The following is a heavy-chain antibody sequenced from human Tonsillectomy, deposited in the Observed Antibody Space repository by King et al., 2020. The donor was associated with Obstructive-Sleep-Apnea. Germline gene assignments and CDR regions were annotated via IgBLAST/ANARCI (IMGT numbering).Heavy chain of an antibody. D-gene: IGHD3-22*01. Sequence: VQLVESGGGLIQPGRSLRLSCTASGFTFGDYALSWFRQAPGQGLGWVGFIRSKAYGGTTEYAASVKGRFTISRDDSKSIAYLQMNSLKTEDTAVYYCSRGHYYDSSGYYGIDAFDIWGQGTMVNVSS. J-gene: IGHJ3*02. CDR2: IRSKAYGGTT. V-gene: IGHV3-49*03. CDR3: SRGHYYDSSGYYGIDAFDI. CDR1: GFTFGDYA.